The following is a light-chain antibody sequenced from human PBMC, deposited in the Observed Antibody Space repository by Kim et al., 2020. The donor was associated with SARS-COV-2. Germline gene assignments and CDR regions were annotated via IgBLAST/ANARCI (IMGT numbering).Light chain of an antibody. CDR2: DVS. CDR1: SRDVGYYNY. CDR3: CSYAGAYIYV. V-gene: IGLV2-11*01. J-gene: IGLJ1*01. Sequence: QSALTQPRSVSGSPGQSITISCTGTSRDVGYYNYVSWYQHHPGKAPKLIIYDVSKWPSGVPDRFSGSKSGNTASLTISGLQTEDEADYYCCSYAGAYIYVFGTGTKVTVL.